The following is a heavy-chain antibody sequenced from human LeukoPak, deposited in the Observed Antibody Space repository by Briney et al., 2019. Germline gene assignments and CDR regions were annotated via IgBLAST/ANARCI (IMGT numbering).Heavy chain of an antibody. CDR3: ARGMHYITIFGVVIDYYYMDV. CDR1: GGTFSSYA. D-gene: IGHD3-3*01. Sequence: SVKVSCKASGGTFSSYAISWVRQAPGQGREWMGGIIPIFGTANYAQKFQGRITITTDESTSTAYMELSSLRSEDTAVYYCARGMHYITIFGVVIDYYYMDVWGKGTTVTVSS. V-gene: IGHV1-69*05. J-gene: IGHJ6*03. CDR2: IIPIFGTA.